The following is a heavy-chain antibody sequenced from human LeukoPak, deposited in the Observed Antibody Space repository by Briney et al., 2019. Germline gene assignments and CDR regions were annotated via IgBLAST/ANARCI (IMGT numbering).Heavy chain of an antibody. CDR1: GYSFTSYW. D-gene: IGHD3-10*01. Sequence: GESLKISCKGSGYSFTSYWIGWVRQMPGKGLEWMGIIYPGDSDTRYSPSFQGQVTISADKSISTAHLQWSSLKASDTAMYYCARRGYYGSGSYTIFDYWGQGTLVTVSS. CDR3: ARRGYYGSGSYTIFDY. J-gene: IGHJ4*02. CDR2: IYPGDSDT. V-gene: IGHV5-51*01.